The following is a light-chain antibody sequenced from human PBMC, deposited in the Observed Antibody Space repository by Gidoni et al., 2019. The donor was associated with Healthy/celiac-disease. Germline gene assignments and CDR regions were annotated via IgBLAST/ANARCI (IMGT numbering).Light chain of an antibody. Sequence: DIQMTHSPSSLSASVGDRVTITCQASQDISNYLHWYQQKPGKATKLLIYDASNLETGVPSRFSGSGSGEDFTFTISSLQPEDIATDYCQKYDNLPGTFGPGTKVDIK. CDR2: DAS. V-gene: IGKV1-33*01. CDR1: QDISNY. CDR3: QKYDNLPGT. J-gene: IGKJ3*01.